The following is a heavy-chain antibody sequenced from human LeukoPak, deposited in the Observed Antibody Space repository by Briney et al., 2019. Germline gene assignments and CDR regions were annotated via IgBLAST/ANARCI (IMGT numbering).Heavy chain of an antibody. Sequence: PGGSLRLSCAASGFTFSSYAMHWVRQAPGKGLVGVSGVKSDGRSTSYADSVKGRFTISRDNARNTLYLQMNSLRAEDTAVYYCARDGFLGPVTAYLDYWGQGTPVTVSS. V-gene: IGHV3-74*01. J-gene: IGHJ4*02. CDR1: GFTFSSYA. CDR2: VKSDGRST. CDR3: ARDGFLGPVTAYLDY. D-gene: IGHD2-21*02.